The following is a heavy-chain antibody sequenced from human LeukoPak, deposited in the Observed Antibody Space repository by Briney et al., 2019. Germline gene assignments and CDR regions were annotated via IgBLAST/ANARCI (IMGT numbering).Heavy chain of an antibody. CDR3: ARDPVGYGATVGEDY. Sequence: ASVKVSCKASGYTFTSYGISWVRQAPGEGLEWMGWISAYDGNTNYAQKLQGRVTMTTDTYTSTAYMELRSLRSDDTAVYYCARDPVGYGATVGEDYWGQGTLVTVSS. J-gene: IGHJ4*02. CDR2: ISAYDGNT. D-gene: IGHD4-17*01. CDR1: GYTFTSYG. V-gene: IGHV1-18*01.